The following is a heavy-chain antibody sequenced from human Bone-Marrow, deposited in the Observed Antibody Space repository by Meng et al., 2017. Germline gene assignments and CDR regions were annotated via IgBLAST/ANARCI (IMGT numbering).Heavy chain of an antibody. CDR2: IWYDGSNK. CDR1: GFTFSSYG. CDR3: ARETPIEYSSSSRGFGYYYGMDV. J-gene: IGHJ6*02. V-gene: IGHV3-33*01. Sequence: GESLKISCAASGFTFSSYGMHWVRQAPGKGLEWVAVIWYDGSNKYYADSVKGRFTISRDNSKNTLYLQMNSLRAEDTAVYYCARETPIEYSSSSRGFGYYYGMDVWGQGTMVTVSS. D-gene: IGHD6-6*01.